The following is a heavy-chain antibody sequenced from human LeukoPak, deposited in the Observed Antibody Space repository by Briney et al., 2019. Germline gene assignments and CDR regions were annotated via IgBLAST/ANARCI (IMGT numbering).Heavy chain of an antibody. V-gene: IGHV4-4*07. CDR3: ARVNWTLEWPRGYWFDP. CDR2: IYTSGST. CDR1: GGSISSYH. Sequence: PSETLSLTCTVSGGSISSYHWSWIRQPAGKGLEWIGRIYTSGSTNYNPSLKSRVTMSVDTSKNQFSLKLSSVTAADTAVYYCARVNWTLEWPRGYWFDPWGQGTLVTVSS. D-gene: IGHD3-3*01. J-gene: IGHJ5*02.